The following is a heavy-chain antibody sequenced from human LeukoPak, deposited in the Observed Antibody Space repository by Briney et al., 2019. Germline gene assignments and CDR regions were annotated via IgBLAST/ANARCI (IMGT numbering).Heavy chain of an antibody. V-gene: IGHV3-30-3*01. CDR1: GFTFSSHA. D-gene: IGHD2-15*01. Sequence: GGSLRLSCAASGFTFSSHAMHWVRQAPGKGLEWVAVISYDGSNKYYADSVKGRFTISRDNSKNTLYLQMNSLRAEDTAVYYCARDIVVVVAAMVLDYWGQGILVTVSS. CDR2: ISYDGSNK. CDR3: ARDIVVVVAAMVLDY. J-gene: IGHJ4*02.